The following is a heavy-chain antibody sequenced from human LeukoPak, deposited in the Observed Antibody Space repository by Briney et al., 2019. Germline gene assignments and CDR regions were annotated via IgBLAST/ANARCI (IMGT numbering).Heavy chain of an antibody. CDR1: GFTFSSYA. V-gene: IGHV3-23*01. CDR3: AVAAAGTAEVYYYYYYMDV. CDR2: ISGSGGST. Sequence: GGSLRLPCAASGFTFSSYAMSWVRQAPGKGLEWVSAISGSGGSTYYADSVKGRFTISRDNSKNTLYLQMNSLRAEDTAVYYCAVAAAGTAEVYYYYYYMDVWGKGTTVTVSS. D-gene: IGHD6-13*01. J-gene: IGHJ6*03.